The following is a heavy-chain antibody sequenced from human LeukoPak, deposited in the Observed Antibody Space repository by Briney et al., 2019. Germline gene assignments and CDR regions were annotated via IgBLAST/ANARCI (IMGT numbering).Heavy chain of an antibody. CDR1: RYTFTGYY. D-gene: IGHD3-9*01. J-gene: IGHJ3*02. V-gene: IGHV1-2*02. CDR2: INPNSCGT. CDR3: ARDRGYYDILTGYYTHTAFDI. Sequence: CASVKVSCKASRYTFTGYYMHWVRQAPRQGLEWMGLINPNSCGTNYAQKFQGRVTMTRDTSISTAYMELSRLRSDDTAVYYCARDRGYYDILTGYYTHTAFDIWGQGTMVTVSS.